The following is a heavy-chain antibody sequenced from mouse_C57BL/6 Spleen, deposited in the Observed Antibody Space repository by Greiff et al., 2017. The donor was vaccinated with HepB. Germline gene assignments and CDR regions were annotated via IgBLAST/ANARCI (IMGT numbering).Heavy chain of an antibody. D-gene: IGHD2-4*01. CDR1: GYTFTSYW. CDR3: AREKTSIYYDYDGFAY. J-gene: IGHJ3*01. Sequence: VQLQQPGTELVKPGASVKLSCKASGYTFTSYWMHWVKQRPGQGLEWIGNINPSNGGTNYNEKFKSKATLTVDKSSSTAYMQLSSLTSEDSAVYYCAREKTSIYYDYDGFAYWGQGTLVTVSA. V-gene: IGHV1-53*01. CDR2: INPSNGGT.